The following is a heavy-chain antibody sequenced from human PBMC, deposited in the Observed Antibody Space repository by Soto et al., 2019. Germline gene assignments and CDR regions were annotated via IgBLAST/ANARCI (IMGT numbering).Heavy chain of an antibody. Sequence: SETLSLTCTVSGGAISFYNWNWIRQPPGKGLEWIGYSYSSGSTNYNPSLKSRVTISVGTPKNQFSLQLTYVTAADTAVYYCARGDSTTHGDSFDIWGQGTMVTVSS. CDR2: SYSSGST. D-gene: IGHD6-13*01. CDR1: GGAISFYN. J-gene: IGHJ3*02. V-gene: IGHV4-59*01. CDR3: ARGDSTTHGDSFDI.